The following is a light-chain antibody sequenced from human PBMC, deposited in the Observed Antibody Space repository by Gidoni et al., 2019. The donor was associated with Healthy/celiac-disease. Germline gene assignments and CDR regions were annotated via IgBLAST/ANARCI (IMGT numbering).Light chain of an antibody. J-gene: IGLJ2*01. CDR1: SSDVGSYNR. CDR3: SSYTSSSTLV. CDR2: EVS. V-gene: IGLV2-18*02. Sequence: SAPPHPPSVSGSPGPSVTISCTGTSSDVGSYNRVSWYQQPPGTAPKLMIYEVSNRPSGVPDRFSGSKSGNTASLTISGLQAEDEADYYCSSYTSSSTLVFGGGTKLTVL.